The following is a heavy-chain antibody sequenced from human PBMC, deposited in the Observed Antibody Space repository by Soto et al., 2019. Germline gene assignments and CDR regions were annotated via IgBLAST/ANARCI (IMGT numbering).Heavy chain of an antibody. CDR1: GDSISSSKW. CDR2: TLHSGST. D-gene: IGHD6-19*01. CDR3: AYSTGWYRHDF. V-gene: IGHV4-4*02. Sequence: QVQLQESGPGLVKPSGTLSLTCAVSGDSISSSKWWTWVRQPPGKGLEWIGGTLHSGSTNYNPSLRSWMRRSSDMSRSRCSLERTSVTAADSVVYSCAYSTGWYRHDFWGQGTLVIVSP. J-gene: IGHJ3*01.